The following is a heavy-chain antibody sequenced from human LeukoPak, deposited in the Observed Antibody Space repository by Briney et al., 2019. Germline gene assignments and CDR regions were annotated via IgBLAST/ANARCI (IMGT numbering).Heavy chain of an antibody. J-gene: IGHJ4*02. CDR1: GGSFSCYY. CDR2: INHSGST. V-gene: IGHV4-34*01. CDR3: ARGMNY. Sequence: SETLPLTCAVYGGSFSCYYWSWIRQPPGKGLEWIGEINHSGSTNYNPSLKSRVTISVDTSKNQFSLELSSVTAADTAVYYCARGMNYWGQGTLVTVSS.